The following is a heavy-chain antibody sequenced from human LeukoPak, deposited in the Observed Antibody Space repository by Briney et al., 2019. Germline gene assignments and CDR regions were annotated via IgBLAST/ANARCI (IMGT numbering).Heavy chain of an antibody. J-gene: IGHJ4*02. CDR2: ISWNSVKT. D-gene: IGHD4-17*01. CDR1: GFIFGNYA. Sequence: GGSLRLSCAASGFIFGNYAMHWVRQPPGKGLEWVSGISWNSVKTGYADSVRGRFTISRDNAKNSLYLQMNSLRAGDTALYFCAKSSDYGDYVAYWGQGTLVTVSS. V-gene: IGHV3-9*01. CDR3: AKSSDYGDYVAY.